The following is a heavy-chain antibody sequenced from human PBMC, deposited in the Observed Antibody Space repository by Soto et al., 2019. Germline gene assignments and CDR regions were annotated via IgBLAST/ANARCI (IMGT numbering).Heavy chain of an antibody. V-gene: IGHV3-30-3*01. J-gene: IGHJ4*02. Sequence: PGGSLRLSCAASGFTFSSYAMHWVRQAPGKGLEWVAVISYDGSNKYYADSVKGRFTISRDNSKNTLYLQMNSLRAEDTAVYYCARGYSGDDGRDYWGQGTLVTVSS. CDR2: ISYDGSNK. CDR1: GFTFSSYA. D-gene: IGHD5-12*01. CDR3: ARGYSGDDGRDY.